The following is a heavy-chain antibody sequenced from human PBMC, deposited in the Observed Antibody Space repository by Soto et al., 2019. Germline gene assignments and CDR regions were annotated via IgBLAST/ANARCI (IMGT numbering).Heavy chain of an antibody. CDR1: GYTFTTYG. J-gene: IGHJ4*02. CDR3: ARDENSVADY. Sequence: ASVKVSCKTSGYTFTTYGISWVRQAPGQGLEWIGWISTNTVTTHYAQSLQGRLTFTTDTSTGTAYMELRSLRSDDTARYYCARDENSVADYWGQGTLVTVSS. V-gene: IGHV1-18*01. CDR2: ISTNTVTT. D-gene: IGHD6-13*01.